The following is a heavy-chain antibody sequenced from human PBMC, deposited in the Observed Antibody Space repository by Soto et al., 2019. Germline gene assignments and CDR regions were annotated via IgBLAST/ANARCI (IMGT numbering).Heavy chain of an antibody. J-gene: IGHJ6*02. CDR1: GYTFTSYD. CDR3: ARVQNNNWNYVYYYYGMDV. D-gene: IGHD1-7*01. V-gene: IGHV1-8*01. Sequence: ASVKVSCKASGYTFTSYDINWVRQATGQGLEWMGWMNPNSGNTGYAQKFQGRVTMTRNTSISTAYMELSSLRSEDTAVYYCARVQNNNWNYVYYYYGMDVWGQGTTVTVSS. CDR2: MNPNSGNT.